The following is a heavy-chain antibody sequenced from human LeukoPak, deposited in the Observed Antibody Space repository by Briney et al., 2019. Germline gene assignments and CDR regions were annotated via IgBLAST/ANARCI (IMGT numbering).Heavy chain of an antibody. CDR3: AREDSSGWSQGGYCFDY. CDR1: GFTFDDYG. Sequence: PGGSLRLSCAASGFTFDDYGMSWVRQAPGKGLEWVSGINWNGGSTGYADSVKGRLTISRDNAKNSLYLQMNSLRAEDTALYYCAREDSSGWSQGGYCFDYWGQGTLVTVSS. V-gene: IGHV3-20*04. CDR2: INWNGGST. D-gene: IGHD6-19*01. J-gene: IGHJ4*02.